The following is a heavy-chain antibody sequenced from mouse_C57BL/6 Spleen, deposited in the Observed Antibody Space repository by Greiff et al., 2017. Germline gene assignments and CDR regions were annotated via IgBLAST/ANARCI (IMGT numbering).Heavy chain of an antibody. CDR2: IDPSDSET. CDR1: GYTFTSYW. V-gene: IGHV1-52*01. Sequence: VQLQQPGAELVRPGSSVKLSCKASGYTFTSYWMHWVKQRPIQGLEWIGNIDPSDSETHYNQKFKDKATLTVDKSSSTAYMQLSSLTSEASAVYYCARSTPITTVVPNWYFDVWGTGTTVTVSS. D-gene: IGHD1-1*01. J-gene: IGHJ1*03. CDR3: ARSTPITTVVPNWYFDV.